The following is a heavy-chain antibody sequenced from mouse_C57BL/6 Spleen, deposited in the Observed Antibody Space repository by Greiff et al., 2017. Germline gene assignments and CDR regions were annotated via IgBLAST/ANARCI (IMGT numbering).Heavy chain of an antibody. CDR2: IYPGNGDT. CDR3: ARVTDGNYGDYYAMDY. D-gene: IGHD2-1*01. V-gene: IGHV1-12*01. CDR1: GYTFTSYN. J-gene: IGHJ4*01. Sequence: QVQLQQSGAELVRPGASVKMSCKASGYTFTSYNMHWVKQTPRQGLEWIGAIYPGNGDTSYNQKFKGKATLTVDKSSSTAYMQLSSLTSEDSAVYVCARVTDGNYGDYYAMDYCGQGTSVTVSS.